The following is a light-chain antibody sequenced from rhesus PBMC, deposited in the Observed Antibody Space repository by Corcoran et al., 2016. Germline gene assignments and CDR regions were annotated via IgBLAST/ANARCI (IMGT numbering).Light chain of an antibody. CDR1: QRISSW. V-gene: IGKV1-22*01. Sequence: DIQMTQSPSSLSASVGDTVTIPCRASQRISSWLDWYQQKPGKAPNLLIYKASSLQSGVPSRFSGSGSGTDFTLTISSLQPEDFATYYCLQYNNSPLTFGGGTKVELK. J-gene: IGKJ4*01. CDR2: KAS. CDR3: LQYNNSPLT.